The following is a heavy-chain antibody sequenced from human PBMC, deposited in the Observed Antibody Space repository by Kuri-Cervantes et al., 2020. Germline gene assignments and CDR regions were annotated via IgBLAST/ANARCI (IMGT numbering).Heavy chain of an antibody. Sequence: ASVKVSCKASGYTFTTYGISWVRQAPGQGLEWMGWISGYNGNTNYAQNLQGRVTMTTDTSTSTAYMEVRSLRSDDTAVYYCAREYREAPDYYYMDVWGKGTTVTVSS. D-gene: IGHD1-26*01. CDR2: ISGYNGNT. V-gene: IGHV1-18*01. J-gene: IGHJ6*03. CDR3: AREYREAPDYYYMDV. CDR1: GYTFTTYG.